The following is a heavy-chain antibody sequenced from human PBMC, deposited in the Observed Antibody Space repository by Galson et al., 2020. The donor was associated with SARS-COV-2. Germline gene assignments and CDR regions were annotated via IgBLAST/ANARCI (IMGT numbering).Heavy chain of an antibody. J-gene: IGHJ3*02. D-gene: IGHD6-19*01. CDR1: GFTFSSYS. CDR3: ARVIAGGWYIGAFDI. CDR2: ISSSGSFI. V-gene: IGHV3-21*01. Sequence: AGGSLRLSCAASGFTFSSYSMNWVRQAPGKGLEWVSSISSSGSFIYYADSVKGRFTVSRDNAKNSLYLQMNSLRAEDTAVYYCARVIAGGWYIGAFDIWGQGTMVTVSS.